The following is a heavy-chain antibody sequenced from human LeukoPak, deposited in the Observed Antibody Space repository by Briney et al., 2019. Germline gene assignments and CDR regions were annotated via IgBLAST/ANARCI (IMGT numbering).Heavy chain of an antibody. CDR2: LSPQSGNT. J-gene: IGHJ4*02. CDR1: EYTFITYD. CDR3: ARGPWFRSLLGYCADGVCYPGY. V-gene: IGHV1-8*01. Sequence: GASVKVSCKAFEYTFITYDIIWVRQAAGQGLEWMGWLSPQSGNTGFTANFQGRVTLTMDSSISTAYMELRSLRFDDTAVYYCARGPWFRSLLGYCADGVCYPGYWGQGTLVTVSS. D-gene: IGHD2-8*01.